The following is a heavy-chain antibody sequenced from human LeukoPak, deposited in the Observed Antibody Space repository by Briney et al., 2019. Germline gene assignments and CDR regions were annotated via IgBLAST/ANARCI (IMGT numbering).Heavy chain of an antibody. D-gene: IGHD4-23*01. Sequence: GASLLLSCAASGFTFSSYAMSCVRQAPGKGLEWVSAISGSGGSTYYADSVKGRFTISRDNSKNTLYLQMNSLRAEDTAVYYCAKSKSIPPDYGGNSEFDPWGQGTLVTVSS. V-gene: IGHV3-23*01. CDR1: GFTFSSYA. J-gene: IGHJ5*02. CDR3: AKSKSIPPDYGGNSEFDP. CDR2: ISGSGGST.